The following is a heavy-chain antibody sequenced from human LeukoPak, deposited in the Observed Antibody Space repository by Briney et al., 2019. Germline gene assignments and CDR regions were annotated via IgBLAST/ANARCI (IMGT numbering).Heavy chain of an antibody. CDR1: GFTFSIYA. V-gene: IGHV3-64D*06. J-gene: IGHJ3*02. CDR3: VKTMVTFGGIIRADAFDI. Sequence: GGSLRPSCSASGFTFSIYAMHWVRQAPGKGLEYLSGINNNGGTTNYADSVKGRFTISRDNFKNTLYLQMSSLRPEDTAVYYCVKTMVTFGGIIRADAFDIWGQGTMVTVSS. D-gene: IGHD3-16*01. CDR2: INNNGGTT.